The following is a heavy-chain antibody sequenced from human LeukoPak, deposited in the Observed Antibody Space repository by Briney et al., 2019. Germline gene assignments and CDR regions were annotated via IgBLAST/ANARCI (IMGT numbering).Heavy chain of an antibody. J-gene: IGHJ4*02. V-gene: IGHV4-38-2*02. Sequence: PSETLSLTCTVSGYSISSGYYWAWIRQPPGEGLEWIGYIYHSGSTNYNPSLKSRVTISVDTSKNQFSLKLSSVTAADTAVYYCARGRASYYYDSSGYPIRGFDYWGQGTLVTVSS. CDR1: GYSISSGYY. CDR2: IYHSGST. CDR3: ARGRASYYYDSSGYPIRGFDY. D-gene: IGHD3-22*01.